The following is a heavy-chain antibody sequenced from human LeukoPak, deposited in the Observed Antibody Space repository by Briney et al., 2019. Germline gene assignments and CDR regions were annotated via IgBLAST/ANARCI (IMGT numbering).Heavy chain of an antibody. D-gene: IGHD3-22*01. J-gene: IGHJ4*02. Sequence: SETLSLTCTVSGGSISSSSYYWAWVRQPPGKGLEWIGTIYYSGSTYYNPSIKSRVTISVDTSKNQFSLKLSSVTAADTAVYYCARRYYDSSGVDYWGQGTLVTVSS. V-gene: IGHV4-39*01. CDR2: IYYSGST. CDR1: GGSISSSSYY. CDR3: ARRYYDSSGVDY.